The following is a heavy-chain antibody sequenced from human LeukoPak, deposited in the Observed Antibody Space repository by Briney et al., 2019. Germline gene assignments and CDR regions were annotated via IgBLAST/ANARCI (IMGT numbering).Heavy chain of an antibody. CDR1: GYTFTNYG. Sequence: GASVKVSCKASGYTFTNYGISWVRQAPGQGLEWMGWISAYNGNTNYAQKLQGGVTMTTDTSTSTAYMEVRSLRSDDTAVYYCARVGFRELLIGYFDYWGQGTLVTVSS. CDR3: ARVGFRELLIGYFDY. D-gene: IGHD3-10*01. V-gene: IGHV1-18*01. CDR2: ISAYNGNT. J-gene: IGHJ4*02.